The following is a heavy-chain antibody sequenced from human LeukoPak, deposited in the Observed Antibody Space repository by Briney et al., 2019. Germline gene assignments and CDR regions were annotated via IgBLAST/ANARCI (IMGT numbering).Heavy chain of an antibody. D-gene: IGHD3-10*01. Sequence: GGSLRLSCAASGFTFSSYWMHWARQAPGKGLVWVSRINSDGSSTSYADSVKGRFTISRDNAKNTLYLQMNSLRAEDTAVYYCARGGVTYYYGSGRLMDVWGQGTTVTVSS. CDR2: INSDGSST. CDR3: ARGGVTYYYGSGRLMDV. J-gene: IGHJ6*02. CDR1: GFTFSSYW. V-gene: IGHV3-74*01.